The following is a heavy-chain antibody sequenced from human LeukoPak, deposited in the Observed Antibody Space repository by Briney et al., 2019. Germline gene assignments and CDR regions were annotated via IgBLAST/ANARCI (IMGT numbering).Heavy chain of an antibody. CDR2: IYYCGSP. CDR1: GGPICSHY. Sequence: PSDPLSLPCTLSGGPICSHYWRWIRHPPGKGLEWIGYIYYCGSPNYNPSLKSRVTISVDTSKNQFSLKLSSVTAADTAVYYCARDTYYYDSSGYRAYYYMDVWGKGTSVTVS. D-gene: IGHD3-22*01. CDR3: ARDTYYYDSSGYRAYYYMDV. V-gene: IGHV4-59*11. J-gene: IGHJ6*03.